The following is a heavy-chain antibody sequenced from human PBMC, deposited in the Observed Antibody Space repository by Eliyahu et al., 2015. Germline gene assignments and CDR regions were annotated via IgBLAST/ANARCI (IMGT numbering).Heavy chain of an antibody. Sequence: EVQLVESGGGLVKPGGSLRLSCAASGFTFSNAWMXXVRQAPGKGLEWVGRIKSKTDGGTTDYAAPVKGRFTISRDDSKNTLYLQMNSLKTEDTAVYYCTTDATPFWSGYWNYYGMDVWGQGTTVTVSS. D-gene: IGHD3-3*01. J-gene: IGHJ6*02. V-gene: IGHV3-15*01. CDR3: TTDATPFWSGYWNYYGMDV. CDR1: GFTFSNAW. CDR2: IKSKTDGGTT.